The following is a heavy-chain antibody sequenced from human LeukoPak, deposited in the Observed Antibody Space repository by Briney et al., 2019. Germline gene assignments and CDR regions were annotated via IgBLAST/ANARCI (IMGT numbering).Heavy chain of an antibody. Sequence: ASVKVSCKASGYTFTSYGISWVRQAPGQGLEWMGWISAYNGNTNYAQKLQGRVTMTTDTSTSTAYMELRSLRSDDTAVYYCARDRIPFQYSSSWYFDYWGQGTLVTVSS. D-gene: IGHD6-13*01. CDR2: ISAYNGNT. J-gene: IGHJ4*02. CDR3: ARDRIPFQYSSSWYFDY. V-gene: IGHV1-18*01. CDR1: GYTFTSYG.